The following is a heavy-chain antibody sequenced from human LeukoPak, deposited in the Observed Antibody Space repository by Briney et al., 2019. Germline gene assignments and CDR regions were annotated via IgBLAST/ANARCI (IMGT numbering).Heavy chain of an antibody. D-gene: IGHD2-2*01. CDR3: ARTQGHVVVPAAMIYWFDP. J-gene: IGHJ5*02. CDR1: GGSVSSGSYY. CDR2: IYTSGST. Sequence: PSQTLSLTCTVSGGSVSSGSYYWSWIRQPAGKGLEWIGRIYTSGSTNYNPSLKSRVTISVDTSKNQFSLKLSSVTAADTAVYYCARTQGHVVVPAAMIYWFDPWGQGTLVTVSS. V-gene: IGHV4-61*02.